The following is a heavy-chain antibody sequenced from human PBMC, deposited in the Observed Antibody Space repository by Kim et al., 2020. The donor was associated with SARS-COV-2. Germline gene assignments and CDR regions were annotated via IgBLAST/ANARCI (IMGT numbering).Heavy chain of an antibody. CDR2: ISYSGST. D-gene: IGHD3-9*01. CDR1: GGSISGSSHF. V-gene: IGHV4-39*07. J-gene: IGHJ4*02. CDR3: ARGPHYNIFTGSYYFDY. Sequence: SETLSLTCTVSGGSISGSSHFWDWIRQSPGRGLEWIGSISYSGSTFYNPSLKSRVTISVDTSKNQFSLKLSSVTAADTAVYSCARGPHYNIFTGSYYFDYWGQGTLVTVSS.